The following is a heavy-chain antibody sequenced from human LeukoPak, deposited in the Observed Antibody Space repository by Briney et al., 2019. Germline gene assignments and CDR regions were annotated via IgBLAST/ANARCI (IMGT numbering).Heavy chain of an antibody. Sequence: ASVNVSCKASGYTFTSYGISWVRQAPGQGLEWIGWISANSGKTKYAHNLQGRVAMTTDTSVSTAYMELRSLRSDDTAVYYCARNMTTSGPIDIEDAFDIWGQGTMVTVSS. CDR3: ARNMTTSGPIDIEDAFDI. D-gene: IGHD4-17*01. CDR1: GYTFTSYG. CDR2: ISANSGKT. V-gene: IGHV1-18*01. J-gene: IGHJ3*02.